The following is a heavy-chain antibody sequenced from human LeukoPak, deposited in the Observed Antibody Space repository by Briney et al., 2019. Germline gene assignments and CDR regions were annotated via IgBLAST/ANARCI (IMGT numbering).Heavy chain of an antibody. Sequence: GGSLRLSCAASGFTFSSYAMHWVRQAPGKGLEWVAVISYDGSNKYYADSVKGRFTISRDNSKNTLYLQMNILRAEDTAVYDCSREPRGYDSFDIWGQGTMVTVSS. CDR3: SREPRGYDSFDI. D-gene: IGHD2-15*01. V-gene: IGHV3-30-3*01. J-gene: IGHJ3*02. CDR2: ISYDGSNK. CDR1: GFTFSSYA.